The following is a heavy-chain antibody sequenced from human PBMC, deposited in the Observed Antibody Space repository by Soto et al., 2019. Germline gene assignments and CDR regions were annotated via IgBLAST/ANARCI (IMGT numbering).Heavy chain of an antibody. V-gene: IGHV4-34*01. J-gene: IGHJ5*02. Sequence: PSETLSLTCAVYGGSFSGYYWSWIRQPPGKGLEWIGEISHSGSTNYNPSLKSRVTISVDTSKNQFSLKLSSVTAADTAVYYCATGSGSYRNWFDPWGQGTLVTVSS. D-gene: IGHD1-26*01. CDR2: ISHSGST. CDR3: ATGSGSYRNWFDP. CDR1: GGSFSGYY.